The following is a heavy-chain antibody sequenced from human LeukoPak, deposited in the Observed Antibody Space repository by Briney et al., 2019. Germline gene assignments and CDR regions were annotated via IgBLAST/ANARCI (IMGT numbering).Heavy chain of an antibody. Sequence: GGSLTLSCAASGYTLSDFSVNWVRQAPGKGLEWVSSISVRSNYRYYADSVRGRFTISRDDARDSLFLQMNSLRAEDTTVYFCVRLRRNNDRSGYYYYYDYWGQGTLVTVSS. D-gene: IGHD3-22*01. V-gene: IGHV3-21*01. CDR3: VRLRRNNDRSGYYYYYDY. CDR2: ISVRSNYR. CDR1: GYTLSDFS. J-gene: IGHJ4*02.